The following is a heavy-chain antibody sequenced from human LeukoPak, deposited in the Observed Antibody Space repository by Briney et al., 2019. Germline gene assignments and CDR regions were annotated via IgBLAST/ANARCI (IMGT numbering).Heavy chain of an antibody. V-gene: IGHV3-49*04. CDR3: TRRYNYDSSGYYYVRDAFDI. CDR2: IRSKAYGGTT. CDR1: GFTFGDYV. D-gene: IGHD3-22*01. Sequence: GGSLRLSCTASGFTFGDYVMSWVRQAPGKGLEWVGFIRSKAYGGTTKNAASVKGRFTISRDDSRSIAYLQMNSLKTEDTAVYYCTRRYNYDSSGYYYVRDAFDIWGQGTLVTVSS. J-gene: IGHJ4*02.